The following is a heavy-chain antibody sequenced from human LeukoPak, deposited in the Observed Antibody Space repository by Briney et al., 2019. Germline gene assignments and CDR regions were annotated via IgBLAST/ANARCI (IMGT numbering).Heavy chain of an antibody. V-gene: IGHV3-23*01. J-gene: IGHJ4*02. Sequence: GWSLTLPCAASVCTFSSYAMSWVRQAPAKGRDGVSAIGGTGGSTYYADSVKGRFTISRDNSKNTLYLQMNRLRAEDTDVYYCAKDQYDAGTYDYWGQGTLVTVSS. CDR2: IGGTGGST. CDR3: AKDQYDAGTYDY. D-gene: IGHD1-1*01. CDR1: VCTFSSYA.